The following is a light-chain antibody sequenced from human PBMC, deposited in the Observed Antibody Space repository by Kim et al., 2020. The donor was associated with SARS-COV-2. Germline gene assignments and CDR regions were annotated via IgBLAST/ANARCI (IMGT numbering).Light chain of an antibody. CDR3: QSYDSSNVV. V-gene: IGLV6-57*03. CDR1: SGSIASND. J-gene: IGLJ2*01. Sequence: GETVTSSGTRSSGSIASNDVQWYQQRPGSAPTTVIYEDNQRPSGVPDRFSGSIDSSSNSASLTISGLKTEDEADYYCQSYDSSNVVFGGGTQLTVL. CDR2: EDN.